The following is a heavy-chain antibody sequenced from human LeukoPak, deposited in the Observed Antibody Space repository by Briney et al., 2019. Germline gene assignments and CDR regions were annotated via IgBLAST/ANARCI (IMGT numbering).Heavy chain of an antibody. CDR3: ARDRDIVVVPAAIGYYGMDV. Sequence: SVKVSCKASGGTFSSYAISWVRQAPGQGLEWMGGIIPIFGTANYAQKFQGRVMITADESTSTAYMELSSLRSEDTAVYYCARDRDIVVVPAAIGYYGMDVWGKGTTVTVSS. V-gene: IGHV1-69*13. J-gene: IGHJ6*04. CDR1: GGTFSSYA. D-gene: IGHD2-2*01. CDR2: IIPIFGTA.